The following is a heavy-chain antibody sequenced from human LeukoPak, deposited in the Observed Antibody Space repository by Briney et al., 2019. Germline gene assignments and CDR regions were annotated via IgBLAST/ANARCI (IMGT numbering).Heavy chain of an antibody. D-gene: IGHD2-2*02. V-gene: IGHV4-30-4*08. CDR1: GGSISSGSYY. CDR3: ARGAAIPAFDAFDI. J-gene: IGHJ3*02. Sequence: SETLSLTCTVSGGSISSGSYYWSWIRQPPGKGLEWIGYIYYSGSTYYNPSLKSRVTISVDTSKNQFSLKLSSVTAADTAVYYCARGAAIPAFDAFDIWGQGTTVTVSS. CDR2: IYYSGST.